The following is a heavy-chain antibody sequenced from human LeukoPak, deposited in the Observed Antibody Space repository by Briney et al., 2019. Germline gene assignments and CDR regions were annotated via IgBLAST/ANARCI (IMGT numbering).Heavy chain of an antibody. CDR1: GGSFSGYY. CDR2: INHSGST. CDR3: ARDFWGYSSSWAYWYFDL. Sequence: PSETLSLTCAVYGGSFSGYYWSWIRQPPGKGREWIGEINHSGSTNYNPSLKSRVTISVDTSKNQFSLKLSSVTAADTAVYYCARDFWGYSSSWAYWYFDLWGRGTLVTVSS. J-gene: IGHJ2*01. V-gene: IGHV4-34*01. D-gene: IGHD6-13*01.